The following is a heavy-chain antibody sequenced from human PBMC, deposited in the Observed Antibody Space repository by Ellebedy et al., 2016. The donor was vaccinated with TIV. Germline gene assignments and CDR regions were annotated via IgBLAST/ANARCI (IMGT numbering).Heavy chain of an antibody. J-gene: IGHJ3*02. CDR1: GFTVSSNY. CDR3: AKELVHAIHGFDI. Sequence: PGGSLRLSCAASGFTVSSNYMNWVRQAPGKGLEWVSVIYSGADGGDTKYADSVKGRFTISRDNSKNTLYLQMNSLRAEDTAIYYCAKELVHAIHGFDIWGQGTMVSVSS. D-gene: IGHD2-8*02. CDR2: IYSGADGGDT. V-gene: IGHV3-53*05.